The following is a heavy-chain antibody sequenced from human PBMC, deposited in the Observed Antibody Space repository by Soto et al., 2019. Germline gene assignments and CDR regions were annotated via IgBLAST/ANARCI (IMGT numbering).Heavy chain of an antibody. J-gene: IGHJ6*03. Sequence: GPTLVNPTQTLTLTCTFSGFSLSTSGMCVSWIRQPPGKALEWLARIDWDDDKYYSTSLKTRLTISKDTSKNQVVLTMTNMDPVDTATYYCARIRPRYCSSTSCYARDYYYMDVWGKGTTVTVSS. CDR1: GFSLSTSGMC. D-gene: IGHD2-2*01. CDR3: ARIRPRYCSSTSCYARDYYYMDV. CDR2: IDWDDDK. V-gene: IGHV2-70*11.